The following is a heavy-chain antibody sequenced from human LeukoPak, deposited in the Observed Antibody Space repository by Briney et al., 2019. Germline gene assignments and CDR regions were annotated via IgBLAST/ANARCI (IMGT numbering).Heavy chain of an antibody. CDR2: FDPEDGET. J-gene: IGHJ6*02. D-gene: IGHD3-16*01. CDR3: ATDQGDYYYYGMDV. V-gene: IGHV1-24*01. CDR1: GYTLTELS. Sequence: ASVKVSCKVSGYTLTELSMHWVRQAPGKGLEWMGGFDPEDGETIYAQKFQGRVTMTEDTSTDTAYMELSSLRSEDTAVYYCATDQGDYYYYGMDVWGQGTTVTVS.